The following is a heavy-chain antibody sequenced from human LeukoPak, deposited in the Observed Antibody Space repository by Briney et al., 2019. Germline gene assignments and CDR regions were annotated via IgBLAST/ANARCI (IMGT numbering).Heavy chain of an antibody. Sequence: TGGSLRLSCAASGFTFSRYTMNWVRQAPGKELEWISNIRSESSSTTYADSVKGRFTISRDNAKNTLYLQMNSLRAEDMAVYYCAKIFNYGANSFAFDIWGQGTMVTVSS. J-gene: IGHJ3*02. CDR2: IRSESSST. CDR3: AKIFNYGANSFAFDI. CDR1: GFTFSRYT. D-gene: IGHD4-23*01. V-gene: IGHV3-48*04.